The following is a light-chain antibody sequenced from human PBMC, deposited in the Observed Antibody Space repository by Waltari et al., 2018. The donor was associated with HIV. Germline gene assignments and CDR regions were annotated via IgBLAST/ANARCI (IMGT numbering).Light chain of an antibody. V-gene: IGLV1-44*01. CDR1: ISDIGSNT. CDR2: SND. CDR3: ATWDDSLDGPM. J-gene: IGLJ3*02. Sequence: QSVLTQPPSASGTPGQRVTISCSGSISDIGSNTVNWYQQLPGTAPKHLIYSNDQRPAGVPDRFSGSKAGTSASLAISGLRSEDEADYYCATWDDSLDGPMFGGGTKLTVL.